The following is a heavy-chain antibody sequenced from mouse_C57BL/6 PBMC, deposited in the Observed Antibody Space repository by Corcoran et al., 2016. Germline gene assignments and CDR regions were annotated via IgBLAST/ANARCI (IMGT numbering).Heavy chain of an antibody. Sequence: EVQLQQSGPELVKPGASVKISCKASGYTFTDYYMNWVKQSHGKSLEWIGDINPNNGGTSYNQKFKGKATLTVDKSSSTAYMELRSLTSEDSAVYYCAREYGSSYVYYAMDYWGQGTSVTVSS. J-gene: IGHJ4*01. CDR2: INPNNGGT. V-gene: IGHV1-26*01. D-gene: IGHD1-1*01. CDR3: AREYGSSYVYYAMDY. CDR1: GYTFTDYY.